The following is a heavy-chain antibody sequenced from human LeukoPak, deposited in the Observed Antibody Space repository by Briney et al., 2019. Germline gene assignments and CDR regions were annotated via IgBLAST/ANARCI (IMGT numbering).Heavy chain of an antibody. D-gene: IGHD2-2*02. CDR1: GFTFSDYY. CDR2: IGSSGSTI. CDR3: ASSYCSSTSCYKLFDY. J-gene: IGHJ4*02. Sequence: PGGSLRLSCAASGFTFSDYYMSWIRQAPGKGLEWVSYIGSSGSTIYYADSVKGRFTISRDNANNSLYLQMNSLRAENTDGYSCASSYCSSTSCYKLFDYWGQGTLVTVSS. V-gene: IGHV3-11*01.